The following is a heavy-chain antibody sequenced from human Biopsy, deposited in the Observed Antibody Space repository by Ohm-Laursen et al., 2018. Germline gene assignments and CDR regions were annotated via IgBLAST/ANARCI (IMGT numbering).Heavy chain of an antibody. D-gene: IGHD2-21*02. CDR2: ITADNT. V-gene: IGHV1-18*01. J-gene: IGHJ3*01. Sequence: SVKVSCNASGYTFSSYGITWVRQAPGQGLEWMGWITADNTNSAQKFQGRLTMTTDISTSTAYMDLKGLRSDDTAIYYCARAFGGAYYSYAFDLWGQGTLVTVSS. CDR1: GYTFSSYG. CDR3: ARAFGGAYYSYAFDL.